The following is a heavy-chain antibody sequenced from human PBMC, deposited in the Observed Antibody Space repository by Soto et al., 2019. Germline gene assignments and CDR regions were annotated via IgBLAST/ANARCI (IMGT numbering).Heavy chain of an antibody. CDR3: GRVRVDKAEGWFDP. Sequence: PGESLTISCNVSGYTFSSFWITWVRQMPGKGLEWMGRIDPSDSYANYSPSFQGHVTFSADKSINTAYLQWSSLKASDTAMYYCGRVRVDKAEGWFDPWGQGTLVTVSS. CDR2: IDPSDSYA. CDR1: GYTFSSFW. J-gene: IGHJ5*02. V-gene: IGHV5-10-1*01. D-gene: IGHD5-18*01.